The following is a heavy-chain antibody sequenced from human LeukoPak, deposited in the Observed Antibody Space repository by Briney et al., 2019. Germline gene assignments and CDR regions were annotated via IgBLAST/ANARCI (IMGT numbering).Heavy chain of an antibody. CDR1: GGSISSGGYY. Sequence: SQTLSLTCTVSGGSISSGGYYWSWIRQHPGKGLEWIGYIYYSGSTYYNPSLKSRVTISVDTSKNQFSLKLSSVTAADTAVYYRARECSSTSCAPVWGQGTLVTVSS. CDR2: IYYSGST. CDR3: ARECSSTSCAPV. V-gene: IGHV4-31*03. J-gene: IGHJ4*02. D-gene: IGHD2-2*01.